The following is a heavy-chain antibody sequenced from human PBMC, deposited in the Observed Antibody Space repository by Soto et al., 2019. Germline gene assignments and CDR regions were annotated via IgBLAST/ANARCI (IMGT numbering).Heavy chain of an antibody. J-gene: IGHJ4*02. D-gene: IGHD6-19*01. Sequence: GGSLRLSCATSGFPFRNYAMSWVRQTPGKGLEWVSAIDGSGDSTYYADSVKGRFTISRDNSGNTLYLQMDSLRAEDTAVYFCAKDRGWTYYFDYWGQGALVTVSS. CDR3: AKDRGWTYYFDY. CDR1: GFPFRNYA. CDR2: IDGSGDST. V-gene: IGHV3-23*01.